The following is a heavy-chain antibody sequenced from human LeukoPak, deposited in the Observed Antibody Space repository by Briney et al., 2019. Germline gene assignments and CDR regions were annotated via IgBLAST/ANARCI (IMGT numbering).Heavy chain of an antibody. CDR2: ISAYNGNT. Sequence: ASVKVSCKASGYTFTSYGISWVRQAPGQGLEWMGWISAYNGNTNYAQKLQGRVTMTTDTSTSTAYMELRSLRSDDTAVYYCAGLQRSGYYYFRAFDIWGQGTMVTVSS. D-gene: IGHD3-22*01. CDR1: GYTFTSYG. CDR3: AGLQRSGYYYFRAFDI. J-gene: IGHJ3*02. V-gene: IGHV1-18*01.